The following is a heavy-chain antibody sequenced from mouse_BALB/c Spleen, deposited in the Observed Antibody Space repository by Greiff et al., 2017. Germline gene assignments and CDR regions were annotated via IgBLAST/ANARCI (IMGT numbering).Heavy chain of an antibody. CDR1: GFTFTDYY. CDR2: IRNKANGYTT. Sequence: EVKLVESGGGLVQPGGSLRLSCATSGFTFTDYYMSWVRQPPGKALEWLGFIRNKANGYTTEYSASVKGRFTISRDNSQSILYLQMNTLRAEDSATYYCARDSLLQYYAMDYWGQGTSVTVSS. CDR3: ARDSLLQYYAMDY. J-gene: IGHJ4*01. D-gene: IGHD1-2*01. V-gene: IGHV7-3*02.